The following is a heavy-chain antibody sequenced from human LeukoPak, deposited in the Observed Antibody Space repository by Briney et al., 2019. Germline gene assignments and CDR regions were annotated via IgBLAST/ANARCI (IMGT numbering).Heavy chain of an antibody. Sequence: PSETLSLTCTVSGGSISSYYWSWIRQPPAKGLEWIGYIYYSGSTNYNPSLKSRVTISVDTSKNQFSLKLSSVTAADTAVYYCASYTAIAPTFDYWGQGTLVTVSS. CDR3: ASYTAIAPTFDY. CDR2: IYYSGST. CDR1: GGSISSYY. J-gene: IGHJ4*02. V-gene: IGHV4-59*01. D-gene: IGHD5-18*01.